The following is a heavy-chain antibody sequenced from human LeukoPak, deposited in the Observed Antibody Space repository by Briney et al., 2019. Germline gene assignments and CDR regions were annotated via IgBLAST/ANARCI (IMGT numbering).Heavy chain of an antibody. CDR1: GFTFSSYA. CDR3: AKSPDYGDYPQLDY. J-gene: IGHJ4*02. CDR2: ISGSGGST. Sequence: PGGSLRLSCAASGFTFSSYAMSWVRQAPGKGLEWVSAISGSGGSTYYADSVKGRFTISRDNSKNTLYLQMNSLRAEDTAVYYCAKSPDYGDYPQLDYWGQGTLVTVSS. V-gene: IGHV3-23*01. D-gene: IGHD4-17*01.